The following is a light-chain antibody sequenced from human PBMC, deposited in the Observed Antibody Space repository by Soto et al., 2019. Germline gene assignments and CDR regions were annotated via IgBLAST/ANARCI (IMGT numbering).Light chain of an antibody. CDR2: EVS. V-gene: IGLV2-14*01. CDR1: SSDVGSYNY. Sequence: QSVLTQPASVSASPRQSITISSTGTSSDVGSYNYVSWYQLHPGKAPKLMIYEVSNRPSGVSNRFSGSKSGDTASLTISGLQAEDEADYYCSSYTTRTTLYVFGTGTKVTVL. J-gene: IGLJ1*01. CDR3: SSYTTRTTLYV.